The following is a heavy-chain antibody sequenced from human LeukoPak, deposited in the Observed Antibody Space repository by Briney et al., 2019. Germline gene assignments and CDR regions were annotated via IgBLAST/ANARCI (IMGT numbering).Heavy chain of an antibody. CDR1: GGTFSSYA. J-gene: IGHJ6*03. Sequence: SVKVSCRASGGTFSSYAISWVRQAPGQGLEWMGGIIPIFGTANYAQKFQGRVTITADESTSTAYMELSSLRSEDTAVYYCARDQLPIGSHMDVWGKGTTVTVSS. D-gene: IGHD4-23*01. V-gene: IGHV1-69*13. CDR2: IIPIFGTA. CDR3: ARDQLPIGSHMDV.